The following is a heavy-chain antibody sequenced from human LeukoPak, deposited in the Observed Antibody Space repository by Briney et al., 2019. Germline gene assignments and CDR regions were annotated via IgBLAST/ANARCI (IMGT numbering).Heavy chain of an antibody. CDR3: ARSACSSTSCPNHDY. D-gene: IGHD2-2*01. Sequence: SETLSLTCAVYGGSFSGYYWSWIRQPPGKGLEWIGEINHSGSTNYNPSLKSRVTISVDTSKNQFSLKLSSVTAADTAVYYCARSACSSTSCPNHDYWGQGTLVTVSS. CDR1: GGSFSGYY. V-gene: IGHV4-34*01. J-gene: IGHJ4*02. CDR2: INHSGST.